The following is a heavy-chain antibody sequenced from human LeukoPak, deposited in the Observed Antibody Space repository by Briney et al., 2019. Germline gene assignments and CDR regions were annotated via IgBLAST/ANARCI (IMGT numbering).Heavy chain of an antibody. V-gene: IGHV1-46*01. CDR2: INPSGGST. CDR1: GYTFTSYY. D-gene: IGHD4-23*01. CDR3: ARAVVTSPRSAFDI. Sequence: ASVKVSCKASGYTFTSYYIHWVRQAPGQGLEWMGIINPSGGSTSYVQKFQGRVTMTRDMSTSTVYMELSSLRSEDTAVYYCARAVVTSPRSAFDIWGQGTMVTVSS. J-gene: IGHJ3*02.